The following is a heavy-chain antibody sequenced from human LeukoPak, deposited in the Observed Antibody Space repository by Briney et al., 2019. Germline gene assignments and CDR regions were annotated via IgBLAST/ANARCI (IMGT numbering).Heavy chain of an antibody. CDR1: GFTFSNAW. CDR3: TAEVRYCSGGSCYSDAFDI. V-gene: IGHV3-15*07. Sequence: PGGSLRLSCAASGFTFSNAWMNWVRQAPGKGLEWVGRIKSKTDGGTTDYAAPVKGRFTISRDDSKNTLYLQMNSLKTEDTAVYYCTAEVRYCSGGSCYSDAFDIWGQGTMVIVSS. D-gene: IGHD2-15*01. J-gene: IGHJ3*02. CDR2: IKSKTDGGTT.